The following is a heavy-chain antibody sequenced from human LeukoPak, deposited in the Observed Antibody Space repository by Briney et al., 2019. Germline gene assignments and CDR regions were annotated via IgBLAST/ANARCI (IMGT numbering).Heavy chain of an antibody. D-gene: IGHD5-24*01. J-gene: IGHJ5*01. CDR2: ISSEGKNK. CDR1: GFTFSHYA. V-gene: IGHV3-30*14. Sequence: GGSLTLSCAASGFTFSHYAMHWVRQASGKGLEWLAVISSEGKNKYYADSVKGRFTLSRDNSKKMLYIEMNSLRDGDTAVYYCGRGWQWFEYWGQGTLVTVSS. CDR3: GRGWQWFEY.